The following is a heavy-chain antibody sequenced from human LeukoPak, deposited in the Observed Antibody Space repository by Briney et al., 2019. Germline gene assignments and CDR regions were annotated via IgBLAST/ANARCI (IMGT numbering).Heavy chain of an antibody. V-gene: IGHV3-21*01. CDR3: ARDDSTDYGFDY. J-gene: IGHJ4*02. CDR2: ISSSSSYI. CDR1: GITSSSYS. Sequence: GGSLRLSCAASGITSSSYSMNWVRQAPGQGLEWVSSISSSSSYIYYADSVKGRFTISRDNAKNSLYLQMNSLRAEDTAVYYCARDDSTDYGFDYWGQGTLVTVSS. D-gene: IGHD4-17*01.